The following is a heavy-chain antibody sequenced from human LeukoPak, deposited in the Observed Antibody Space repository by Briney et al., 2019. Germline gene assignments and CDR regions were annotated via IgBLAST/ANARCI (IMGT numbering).Heavy chain of an antibody. Sequence: GGSLRLSCEASGLTFSRYWLTWVRQAPGKGLEWVANINEDGSEKNYVDSVKGQFSISRDNAKSSLFLQMNNLRAEDAAVYHCVSRACSITACYAASWRCFDHWGQGSLVTVSS. J-gene: IGHJ4*02. CDR2: INEDGSEK. D-gene: IGHD2-2*01. CDR3: VSRACSITACYAASWRCFDH. CDR1: GLTFSRYW. V-gene: IGHV3-7*03.